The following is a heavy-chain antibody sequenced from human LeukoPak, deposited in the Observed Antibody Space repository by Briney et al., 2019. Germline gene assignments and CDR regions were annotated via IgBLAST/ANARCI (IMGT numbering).Heavy chain of an antibody. CDR1: GFTFSNYG. J-gene: IGHJ6*02. V-gene: IGHV3-30*18. CDR3: AKDRDKSSHSRSNYGMNV. Sequence: GGSLRLSCAASGFTFSNYGMHWVRQAPGKGLEWVAVISYDGSNKYYADSVTGRFTISRDNSKNTLYLQMNSLRAEDTAVYYCAKDRDKSSHSRSNYGMNVWGQGTTVTVSS. D-gene: IGHD1-26*01. CDR2: ISYDGSNK.